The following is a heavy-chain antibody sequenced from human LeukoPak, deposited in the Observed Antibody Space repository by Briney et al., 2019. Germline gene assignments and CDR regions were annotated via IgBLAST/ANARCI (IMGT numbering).Heavy chain of an antibody. J-gene: IGHJ4*02. D-gene: IGHD3-3*01. CDR2: ISYDGSNK. CDR3: ARDFTREWSFDY. Sequence: PGGSLRLSCAASGFTFSSYAMHWVRQAPGKGLEWAAVISYDGSNKYYADSVKGRFTISRDNSKNTLYLQMNSLRAEDTAVYYCARDFTREWSFDYWGQGTLVTVSS. V-gene: IGHV3-30-3*01. CDR1: GFTFSSYA.